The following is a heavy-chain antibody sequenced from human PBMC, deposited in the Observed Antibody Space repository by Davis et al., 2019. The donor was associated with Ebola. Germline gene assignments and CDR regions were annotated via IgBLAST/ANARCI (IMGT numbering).Heavy chain of an antibody. D-gene: IGHD3-3*01. Sequence: ASVKVSCKASGYTFTSYGISWVRQAPGQGLEWMGWISAYNGNTNYAQKLQGRVTMTTDTSTSTAYMELSSLRSEDTAVYYCAADDPVLRFLEGGHYYGMDVWGQGTTVTVSS. CDR3: AADDPVLRFLEGGHYYGMDV. J-gene: IGHJ6*02. V-gene: IGHV1-18*01. CDR1: GYTFTSYG. CDR2: ISAYNGNT.